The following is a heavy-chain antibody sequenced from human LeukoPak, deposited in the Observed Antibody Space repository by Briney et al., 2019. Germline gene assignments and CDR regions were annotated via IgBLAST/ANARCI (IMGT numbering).Heavy chain of an antibody. Sequence: GGSLRLSCAASGFTFSRYWMSWVRQAPGKGLEWAANIKQDGSEKYYVNSVKGRFTISRDNAKNSLFLQMNSLRADDTAVYYCAKENWLSRGNMLDYWGQGTLVTVSS. CDR3: AKENWLSRGNMLDY. D-gene: IGHD3-9*01. CDR1: GFTFSRYW. CDR2: IKQDGSEK. J-gene: IGHJ4*02. V-gene: IGHV3-7*01.